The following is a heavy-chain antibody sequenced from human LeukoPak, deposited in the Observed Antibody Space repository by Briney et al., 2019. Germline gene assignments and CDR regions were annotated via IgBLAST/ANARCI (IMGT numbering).Heavy chain of an antibody. CDR1: GYTFTSYA. CDR2: INPSGGST. J-gene: IGHJ4*02. Sequence: ASVKVSCKASGYTFTSYAMNWVRQAPGQGLEWMGIINPSGGSTTYAQKFQGRVTMTRDMSTSTVYMELSSLRSEDTAVYYCGRDAGLSSAWGIIPGYYFDYWGQGTLVTVSS. D-gene: IGHD6-19*01. CDR3: GRDAGLSSAWGIIPGYYFDY. V-gene: IGHV1-46*01.